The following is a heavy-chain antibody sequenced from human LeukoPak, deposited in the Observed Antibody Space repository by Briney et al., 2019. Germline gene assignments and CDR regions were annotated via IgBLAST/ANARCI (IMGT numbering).Heavy chain of an antibody. CDR2: MNPNSGNT. Sequence: GASVKVSCKASGYTFTSYDINWVRQATGQGLEWMGWMNPNSGNTGYAQKFQGRVTITRNTSISTAYMELSSLRSEDTAVYYCARRLVRGVISHNWFDPWGQGTLVTVSS. D-gene: IGHD3-10*01. J-gene: IGHJ5*02. CDR1: GYTFTSYD. V-gene: IGHV1-8*03. CDR3: ARRLVRGVISHNWFDP.